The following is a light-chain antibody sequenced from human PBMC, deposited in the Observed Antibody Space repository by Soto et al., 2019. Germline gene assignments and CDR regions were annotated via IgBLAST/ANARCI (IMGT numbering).Light chain of an antibody. CDR3: QQYGNSPLT. CDR2: GAS. J-gene: IGKJ4*01. CDR1: QSVSSSY. Sequence: EIVLTQSPGTLSLSPGERATLSCRASQSVSSSYLAWYQQKPGQAPRLLIYGASSRATGIPDRFSGRGSGTDFTLTISRLESEDFAVYYCQQYGNSPLTFGGGTKVDIK. V-gene: IGKV3-20*01.